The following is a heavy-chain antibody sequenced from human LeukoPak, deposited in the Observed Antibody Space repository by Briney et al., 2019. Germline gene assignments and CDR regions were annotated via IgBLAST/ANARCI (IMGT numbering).Heavy chain of an antibody. J-gene: IGHJ4*02. Sequence: PSETLSLTCSVSGYSISSGYYWSWIRQPPGKGLEWIGSIYHSGTTYYNPSLKSRVTISVDTSKNQFSLKLSSVTAADTAVYCCSRDRVGSGIIDYWGQGTLVTVSS. CDR2: IYHSGTT. V-gene: IGHV4-38-2*02. CDR3: SRDRVGSGIIDY. D-gene: IGHD2-15*01. CDR1: GYSISSGYY.